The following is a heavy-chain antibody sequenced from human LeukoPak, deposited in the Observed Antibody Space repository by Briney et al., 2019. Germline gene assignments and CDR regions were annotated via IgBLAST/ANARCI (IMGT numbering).Heavy chain of an antibody. J-gene: IGHJ3*02. V-gene: IGHV4-61*01. D-gene: IGHD3-16*02. CDR1: GGSVSSGSYY. CDR2: IYYSGST. Sequence: SETLSFTCTVSGGSVSSGSYYWSWIRQPPGKGLEWIGYIYYSGSTNYNPSLKSRVTISVDTSKNQFSLKLSSVAAADTAVYYCARTLPFTYYDYIWGSYRHYAFDIWGQGTMVTVSS. CDR3: ARTLPFTYYDYIWGSYRHYAFDI.